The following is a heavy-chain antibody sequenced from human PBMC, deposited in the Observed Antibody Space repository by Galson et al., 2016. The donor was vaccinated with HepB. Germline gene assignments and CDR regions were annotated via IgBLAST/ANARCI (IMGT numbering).Heavy chain of an antibody. Sequence: TLSGGSISNPIYFWTWIRQPAGKGLEWIGRVLSRGGTSYNPSLRDRVTISLEESKSPFSMELRSVTAADTAVYYFASREAGRPFDFWGPGTMVTVSS. CDR3: ASREAGRPFDF. CDR2: VLSRGGT. V-gene: IGHV4-61*02. J-gene: IGHJ3*01. CDR1: GGSISNPIYF. D-gene: IGHD1-26*01.